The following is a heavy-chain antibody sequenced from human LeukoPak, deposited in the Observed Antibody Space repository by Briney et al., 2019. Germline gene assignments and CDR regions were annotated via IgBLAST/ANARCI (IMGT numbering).Heavy chain of an antibody. CDR2: ISGSGSGGST. J-gene: IGHJ4*02. V-gene: IGHV3-23*01. CDR3: ARVGYYGSGSSNYFDY. Sequence: GGSLRLSCAASGFTFSSSAMSWVRQAPGKGLEWVSSISGSGSGGSTYYADSVKGRFTISRDNAKNSLYLQMNSLRAEDTAVYYCARVGYYGSGSSNYFDYWGQGTLVTVSS. D-gene: IGHD3-10*01. CDR1: GFTFSSSA.